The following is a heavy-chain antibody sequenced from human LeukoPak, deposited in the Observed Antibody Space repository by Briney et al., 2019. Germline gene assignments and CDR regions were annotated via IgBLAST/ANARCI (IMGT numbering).Heavy chain of an antibody. D-gene: IGHD6-19*01. CDR3: ARGVAAGY. CDR1: GGSFSGYY. V-gene: IGHV4-34*01. J-gene: IGHJ4*02. Sequence: SETLSLTCAVYGGSFSGYYWSWIRQPPGKGLEWIGEINHSGSTNYDPSLKSRVTISVDTSKNQFSLKLSSVTAADTAVYYCARGVAAGYWGQGTLVTVSS. CDR2: INHSGST.